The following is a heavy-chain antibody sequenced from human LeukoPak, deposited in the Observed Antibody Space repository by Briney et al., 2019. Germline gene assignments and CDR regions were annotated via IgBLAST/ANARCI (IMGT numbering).Heavy chain of an antibody. Sequence: PGGPLRLSCAASGFTFSTYAMSWVRQAPGKGLEWVSLISGSGGSTYYADSVKGRFPISRDNGKNTLSLQMSSLRAEDTALYYCAKERLTTTTFDSWGRGTLVTVSS. J-gene: IGHJ4*02. CDR1: GFTFSTYA. CDR3: AKERLTTTTFDS. D-gene: IGHD4-11*01. CDR2: ISGSGGST. V-gene: IGHV3-23*01.